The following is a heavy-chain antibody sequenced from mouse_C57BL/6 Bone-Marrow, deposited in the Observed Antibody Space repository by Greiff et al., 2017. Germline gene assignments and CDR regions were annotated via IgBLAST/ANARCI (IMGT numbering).Heavy chain of an antibody. Sequence: VQLQQSGPELVKPGASVKLSCKASGYTFTSYDINWVKQRPGQGLEWIGWIYPRDGSTKYNAKFKGKATLTVDTSSRTAYMELHSLTSEDSAVSFCARGATVVAKDYWGQGTTLTVSS. V-gene: IGHV1-85*01. D-gene: IGHD1-1*01. CDR3: ARGATVVAKDY. J-gene: IGHJ2*01. CDR2: IYPRDGST. CDR1: GYTFTSYD.